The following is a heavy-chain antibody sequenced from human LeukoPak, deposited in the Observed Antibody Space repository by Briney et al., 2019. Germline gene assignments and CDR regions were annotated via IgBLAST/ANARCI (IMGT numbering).Heavy chain of an antibody. CDR2: IIPILGIA. V-gene: IGHV1-69*02. J-gene: IGHJ4*02. D-gene: IGHD3-22*01. CDR3: ARGRSYDSSGYPLDY. CDR1: GGTFSSYT. Sequence: APVKVSCKASGGTFSSYTISWVRQAPGQVLEWMGRIIPILGIANYAQKFQGRVTITADKSTSTAYMELSSLRSEDTAVYYCARGRSYDSSGYPLDYWGQGTLVTVSS.